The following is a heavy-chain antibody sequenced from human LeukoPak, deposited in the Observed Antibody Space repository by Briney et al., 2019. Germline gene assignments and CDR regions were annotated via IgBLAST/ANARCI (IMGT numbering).Heavy chain of an antibody. J-gene: IGHJ6*04. D-gene: IGHD2-15*01. V-gene: IGHV1-3*01. CDR2: MNAGNGNT. Sequence: ASVKVSCKASGYTFTSYAMHWVRQAPGQGLEWMGWMNAGNGNTKYSQKFQGRVSISRDTSATTAYMELSSLTSEDTAVYYCARDAKYCRGSPCPYSVLAVGGKGPTATV. CDR1: GYTFTSYA. CDR3: ARDAKYCRGSPCPYSVLAV.